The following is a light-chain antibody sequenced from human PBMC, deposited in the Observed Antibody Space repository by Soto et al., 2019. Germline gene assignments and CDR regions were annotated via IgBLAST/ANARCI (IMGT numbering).Light chain of an antibody. CDR1: SGHSSYI. V-gene: IGLV4-60*02. J-gene: IGLJ3*02. CDR3: ETWDSNIQWV. Sequence: QPVLTQSSSASASLGSSVNLTCTLSSGHSSYIIAWHQQQPGKAPRYLMKLEGSGSYNKGSGVPDRFSGSSSGADRYLIISNLQFEDEADYYCETWDSNIQWVFGGGTKLTVL. CDR2: LEGSGSY.